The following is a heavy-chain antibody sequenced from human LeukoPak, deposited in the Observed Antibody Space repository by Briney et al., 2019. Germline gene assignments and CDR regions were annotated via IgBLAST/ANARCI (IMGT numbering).Heavy chain of an antibody. D-gene: IGHD2-21*02. CDR1: GFTFSSFA. V-gene: IGHV3-23*01. CDR2: ISSIGVNT. CDR3: AKRDRPCSGDCSAPYYFDY. Sequence: PGGSLRLSCAASGFTFSSFAMSWVRQAPGKGLEWVSSISSIGVNTYYAYSGKGRFTISRDNSKNTLFLQMSSLRAEDTAVYYCAKRDRPCSGDCSAPYYFDYWGQGTLVTVSS. J-gene: IGHJ4*02.